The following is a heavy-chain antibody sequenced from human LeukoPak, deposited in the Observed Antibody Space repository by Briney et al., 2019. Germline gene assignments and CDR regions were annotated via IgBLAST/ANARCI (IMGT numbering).Heavy chain of an antibody. CDR1: XFTXSSXX. CDR3: ARDPNPEYYYDSSGYRPGFGY. D-gene: IGHD3-22*01. Sequence: CAAXXFTXSSXXMHWVXQXPGXGLXXXAXXSYDGSNKYYADSVKGRFTISRDNSKNTLYLQMNSLRAEDTAVYYCARDPNPEYYYDSSGYRPGFGYWGQGTLVTVSS. V-gene: IGHV3-30-3*01. CDR2: XSYDGSNK. J-gene: IGHJ4*02.